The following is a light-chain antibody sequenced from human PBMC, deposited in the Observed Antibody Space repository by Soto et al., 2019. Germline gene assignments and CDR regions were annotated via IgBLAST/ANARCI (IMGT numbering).Light chain of an antibody. J-gene: IGLJ1*01. CDR3: NSYTSTNTV. V-gene: IGLV2-14*01. CDR2: EVG. Sequence: QSVLTQPASVSGSPGQSITISCTRTSSDVDDSFHVSWYQQHPSKAPKLLISEVGDRPSGISSRFSGSKSGNTASLTISGLQAEDEADYYCNSYTSTNTVFGAGTKVTVL. CDR1: SSDVDDSFH.